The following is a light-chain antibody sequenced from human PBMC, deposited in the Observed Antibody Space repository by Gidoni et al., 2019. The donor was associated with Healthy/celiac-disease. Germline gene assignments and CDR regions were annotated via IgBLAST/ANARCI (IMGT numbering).Light chain of an antibody. V-gene: IGKV3-20*01. CDR2: GAS. CDR1: QSVSSSY. J-gene: IGKJ1*01. CDR3: QQYRT. Sequence: ILLTQSPGNLCLSPGERATPSCRTSQSVSSSYLPWYQQKPGQAPRLLIYGASSTPTGSPDRFSGSGSGTDFTLTISSLEPEDFAVYYCQQYRTFGQGTKVEIK.